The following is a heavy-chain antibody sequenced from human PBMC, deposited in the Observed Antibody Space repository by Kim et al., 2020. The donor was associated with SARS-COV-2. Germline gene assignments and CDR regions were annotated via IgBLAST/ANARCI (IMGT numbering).Heavy chain of an antibody. D-gene: IGHD6-13*01. CDR2: INHSGST. CDR3: ARGRVGSIAAAGTEFDP. J-gene: IGHJ5*02. V-gene: IGHV4-34*01. CDR1: GGSFSGYY. Sequence: SETLSLTCAVYGGSFSGYYWSWIRQPPGKGLEWIGEINHSGSTNYNPSLKSRVTISVDTSKNQFSLKLSSVTAADTAVYYCARGRVGSIAAAGTEFDPWGQGTLVTVSS.